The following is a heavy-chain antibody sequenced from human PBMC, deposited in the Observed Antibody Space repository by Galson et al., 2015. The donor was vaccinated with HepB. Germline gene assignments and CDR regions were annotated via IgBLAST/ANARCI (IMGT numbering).Heavy chain of an antibody. CDR1: GYSFTSYF. CDR3: VCGVVVPAAIPQDALGI. Sequence: QSGAEVTKPGESLRISCKVSGYSFTSYFINWVRQMPGKGLEWMGRIDPSDSSTHYSPSFQGHVTISAYKSISTAYLQWSGLKASDTAMYYCVCGVVVPAAIPQDALGIWGQGTMVTVSS. V-gene: IGHV5-10-1*01. D-gene: IGHD2-2*01. J-gene: IGHJ3*02. CDR2: IDPSDSST.